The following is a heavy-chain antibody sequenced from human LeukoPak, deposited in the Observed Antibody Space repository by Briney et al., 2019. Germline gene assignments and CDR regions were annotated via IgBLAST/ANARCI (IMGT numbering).Heavy chain of an antibody. D-gene: IGHD1-26*01. CDR3: ARSSGAYRSFDY. J-gene: IGHJ4*02. CDR1: GGSVSSYY. V-gene: IGHV4-59*02. Sequence: SETLSLTCTVSGGSVSSYYWSWIRQPPGKGLEWIGYVYYSGTTDYNPSLKSRVTISVDTSNNQFSLRVSSVTAADTAVYYCARSSGAYRSFDYWGQGTLVPVSS. CDR2: VYYSGTT.